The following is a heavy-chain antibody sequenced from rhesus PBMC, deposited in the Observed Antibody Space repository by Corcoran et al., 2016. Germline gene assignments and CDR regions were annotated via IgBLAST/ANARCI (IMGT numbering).Heavy chain of an antibody. CDR3: ARAAAGNWYFDL. V-gene: IGHV4-65*01. D-gene: IGHD6-31*01. J-gene: IGHJ2*01. Sequence: QVQLQESGPGLVTPSETLSLPCAVSGGSVSSSNWWSWLSQPPRPGLEWIGYNSGISGRTYYNPSLKSRVTISTDTSKNQVSLKLSSVTAADTAVYYCARAAAGNWYFDLWGPGTPITISS. CDR1: GGSVSSSNW. CDR2: NSGISGRT.